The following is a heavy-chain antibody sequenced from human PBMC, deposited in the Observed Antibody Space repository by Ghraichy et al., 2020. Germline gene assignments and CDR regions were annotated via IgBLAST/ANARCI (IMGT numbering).Heavy chain of an antibody. CDR2: ISGSGGNT. D-gene: IGHD3-3*01. V-gene: IGHV3-23*01. CDR3: AKAGTSYDFWSGYFY. Sequence: GEFLNISCAASGFTFSSYAMTWVRQAPGKGLEWVSAISGSGGNTYYADSVKGRFTISRDNSENTLYLQMNSLRADDTAVYWCAKAGTSYDFWSGYFYWGQGTLVTVSS. J-gene: IGHJ4*02. CDR1: GFTFSSYA.